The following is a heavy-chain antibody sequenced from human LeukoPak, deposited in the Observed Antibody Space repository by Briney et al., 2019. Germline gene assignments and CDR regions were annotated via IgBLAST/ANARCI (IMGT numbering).Heavy chain of an antibody. J-gene: IGHJ4*02. D-gene: IGHD2-8*02. CDR1: GGSISSGGYY. Sequence: PSETLSLTCTVSGGSISSGGYYWSWIRQPPGKGLEWIGYIYHSGSTYYKPSLQSRVTISVDTSKNLFSLRVQSVTAADTAVYYCARTITVRVLGGVYFDAWGQGTLVTVSS. CDR3: ARTITVRVLGGVYFDA. V-gene: IGHV4-30-2*01. CDR2: IYHSGST.